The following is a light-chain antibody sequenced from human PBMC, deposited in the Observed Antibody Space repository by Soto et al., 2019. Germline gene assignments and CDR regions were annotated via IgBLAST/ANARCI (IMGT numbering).Light chain of an antibody. CDR2: DVS. Sequence: QSALTQPASVSGSPGQSITISCTGTSSDVGGYNYVSWYQQHPGKAPKFMIYDVSNRPSGVSNRFSGSKPGNTASLTISGLQAEDEADYYCSSYTTSNTRQIVFGTGTKVTV. CDR3: SSYTTSNTRQIV. CDR1: SSDVGGYNY. J-gene: IGLJ1*01. V-gene: IGLV2-14*01.